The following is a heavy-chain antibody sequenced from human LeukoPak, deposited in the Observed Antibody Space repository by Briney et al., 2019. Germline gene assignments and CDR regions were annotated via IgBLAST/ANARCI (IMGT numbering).Heavy chain of an antibody. CDR1: DDSISTNSYY. CDR2: LHFSGTP. D-gene: IGHD2-21*01. J-gene: IGHJ4*02. Sequence: PSETLSLTCTVSDDSISTNSYYWSWIRQPPGKGLECIGTLHFSGTPYYSPSLNSRISISVDTSKKQFSLKLRSATATDTAVYYCTRGGDPYKVGNFWGQGTLVTVSS. CDR3: TRGGDPYKVGNF. V-gene: IGHV4-39*01.